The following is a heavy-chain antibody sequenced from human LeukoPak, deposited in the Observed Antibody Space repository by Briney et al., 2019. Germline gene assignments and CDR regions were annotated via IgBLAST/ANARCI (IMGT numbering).Heavy chain of an antibody. D-gene: IGHD2-2*01. V-gene: IGHV3-30-3*01. Sequence: GRSLRLSCAASGFTFSSYAMHWVRQAPGKGLEWVAVISYDGSNKYYADSVKGRFTISRDNSKNTLYLQMNSLRAEDTAVYYCARSPYVVPVPFDYWGQRTLVTVSS. CDR1: GFTFSSYA. J-gene: IGHJ4*02. CDR2: ISYDGSNK. CDR3: ARSPYVVPVPFDY.